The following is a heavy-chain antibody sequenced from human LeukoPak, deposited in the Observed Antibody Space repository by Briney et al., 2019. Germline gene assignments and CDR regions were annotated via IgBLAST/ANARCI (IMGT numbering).Heavy chain of an antibody. CDR1: GFRFSDHY. V-gene: IGHV3-11*06. Sequence: PGGSLRLSCAASGFRFSDHYMNWIRQAPGKGLEWVSYISGSSTHTNYADSVKGRFTISRDNAKKSLYLQMNSLRVDDTAIYYCWRGWVLRGQGTLVTVSS. J-gene: IGHJ4*02. CDR2: ISGSSTHT. CDR3: WRGWVL. D-gene: IGHD4/OR15-4a*01.